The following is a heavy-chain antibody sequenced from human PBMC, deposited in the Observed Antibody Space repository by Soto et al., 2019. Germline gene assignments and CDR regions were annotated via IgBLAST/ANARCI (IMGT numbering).Heavy chain of an antibody. Sequence: QVQLQQWGAGLLKPSETLSLTCAVYGGSFSGYYWSWIRQPPGKGLEWIGEINHSGSTNYNPSLKSRGNISVDTSKNQFSLKLGSVTAADTAVYFCARGASGCALYYYYYYMDVWGKGTTVSVYS. CDR3: ARGASGCALYYYYYYMDV. CDR1: GGSFSGYY. CDR2: INHSGST. V-gene: IGHV4-34*01. D-gene: IGHD5-12*01. J-gene: IGHJ6*03.